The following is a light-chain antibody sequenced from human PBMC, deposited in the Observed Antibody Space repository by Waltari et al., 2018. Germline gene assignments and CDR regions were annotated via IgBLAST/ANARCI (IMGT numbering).Light chain of an antibody. CDR1: KLGDKS. V-gene: IGLV3-1*01. J-gene: IGLJ3*02. CDR2: EDT. CDR3: QVWDGITSTGV. Sequence: SYELTQPPSVSVSSGQTAIITCSGDKLGDKSVCWYQQKPGQSPVLIIYEDTMRPSGIPERFSGSNSGNTATLTISGTQTLDEADYYCQVWDGITSTGVFGGGTRLTVL.